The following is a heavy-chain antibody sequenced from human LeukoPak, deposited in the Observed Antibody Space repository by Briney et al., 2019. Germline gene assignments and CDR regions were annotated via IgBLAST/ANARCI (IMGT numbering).Heavy chain of an antibody. CDR3: ARHSEDYGDFPSHFDY. Sequence: SETLSLTCTISGGSISSYYWSWIRQSPGKGLEWIGYIYHSGSTNYNPSLKSRVTISVDTSKNQFSLKVSSVTAADTAMYYCARHSEDYGDFPSHFDYWGQGTLVTVSS. J-gene: IGHJ4*02. CDR1: GGSISSYY. V-gene: IGHV4-59*08. D-gene: IGHD4-17*01. CDR2: IYHSGST.